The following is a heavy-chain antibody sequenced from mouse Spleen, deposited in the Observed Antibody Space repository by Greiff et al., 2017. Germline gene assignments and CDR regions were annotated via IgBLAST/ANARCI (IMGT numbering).Heavy chain of an antibody. D-gene: IGHD2-3*01. CDR1: GYTFTSYW. CDR2: IDPSDSET. V-gene: IGHV1-52*01. CDR3: AKGGWGGAMDY. J-gene: IGHJ4*01. Sequence: QVQLQQSGAELVRPGSSVKLSCKASGYTFTSYWMHRVKQRPIQGLEWIGNIDPSDSETHYNQKFKDKATLTVDKSSSTAYMQLSSLTSEDSAVYYCAKGGWGGAMDYWGQGTSVTVSS.